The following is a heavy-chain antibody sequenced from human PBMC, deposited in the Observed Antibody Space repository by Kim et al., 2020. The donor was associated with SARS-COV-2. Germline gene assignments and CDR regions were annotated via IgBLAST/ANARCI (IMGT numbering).Heavy chain of an antibody. J-gene: IGHJ4*02. CDR3: ARTYYGFDY. CDR1: DGSFSDYF. CDR2: IHHSGNT. Sequence: SETLSLTCAVYDGSFSDYFWSWIRQPPGEGLEWIAEIHHSGNTNYNPSLKSRVTISVDTSKKQISLKVFSVTAAYTAVYYCARTYYGFDYWGQGTLVTVS. D-gene: IGHD3-22*01. V-gene: IGHV4-34*01.